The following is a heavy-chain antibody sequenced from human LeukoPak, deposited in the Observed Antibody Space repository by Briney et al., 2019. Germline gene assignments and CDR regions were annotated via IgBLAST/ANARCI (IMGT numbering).Heavy chain of an antibody. CDR1: GYSFTSYW. D-gene: IGHD2-15*01. Sequence: GESLKISCKGSGYSFTSYWIGWVRQMPGKGLEWMGIIYPGDSDIRYSPSFQGQVTISADKSISTAYLQWSSLKASDTAMYYCARRTIGCSGGGCYSLWWFDPWGQGTLVTVSS. CDR2: IYPGDSDI. V-gene: IGHV5-51*01. CDR3: ARRTIGCSGGGCYSLWWFDP. J-gene: IGHJ5*02.